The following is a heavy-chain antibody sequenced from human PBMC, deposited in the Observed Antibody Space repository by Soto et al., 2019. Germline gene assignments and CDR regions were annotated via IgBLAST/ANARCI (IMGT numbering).Heavy chain of an antibody. Sequence: PSETLSLTCAVYGGAFRGYYWSWIRQPPGKGLEWLGEINDSGSTNYNPSLKSRITISLDTSKTEISLRLSSVTAADTAVYYCARERGRYCSGESCYPFGPWGQGALVTVSS. CDR2: INDSGST. V-gene: IGHV4-34*01. D-gene: IGHD2-15*01. CDR1: GGAFRGYY. CDR3: ARERGRYCSGESCYPFGP. J-gene: IGHJ5*02.